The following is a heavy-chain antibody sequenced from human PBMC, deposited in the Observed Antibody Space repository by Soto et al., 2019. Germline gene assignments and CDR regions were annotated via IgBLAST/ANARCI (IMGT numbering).Heavy chain of an antibody. Sequence: PSETLSLTCVVSGGSLSHYFWRWIRQPPGMALVGIGEINHLGSINYNPSLKSRVTMSVDTSKNQFSLTLNSVTAADTATYYCARGGISHWAYFYYMDVWDRGTTVTVSS. CDR3: ARGGISHWAYFYYMDV. D-gene: IGHD2-21*01. V-gene: IGHV4-34*01. J-gene: IGHJ6*03. CDR1: GGSLSHYF. CDR2: INHLGSI.